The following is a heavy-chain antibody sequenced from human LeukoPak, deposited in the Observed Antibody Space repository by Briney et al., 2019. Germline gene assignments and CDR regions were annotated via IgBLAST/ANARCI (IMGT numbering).Heavy chain of an antibody. J-gene: IGHJ4*02. CDR3: ASTAGYASRGY. V-gene: IGHV4-4*02. CDR1: GGSFTSSNW. CDR2: IYHSGST. D-gene: IGHD2-2*01. Sequence: SGTLSLTCAVSGGSFTSSNWGRGGRPPPGKGVGWGGEIYHSGSTNYNPSFKRRVTITRDKSKNQSSMKLSSLTSADTAVYYCASTAGYASRGYWGQGTLVTVSS.